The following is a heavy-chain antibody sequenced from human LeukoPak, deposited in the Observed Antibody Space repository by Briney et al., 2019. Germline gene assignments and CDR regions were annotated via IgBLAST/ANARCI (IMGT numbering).Heavy chain of an antibody. CDR2: IYHSGNT. D-gene: IGHD2-2*01. CDR1: GTSISISSSY. Sequence: SETLSLTCTVSGTSISISSSYWGWIRQSPGKGLEWIGSIYHSGNTYYNPSLKSRVAISVDTSKNYFSLRLNSVTAADTAVYFCARHGGFCTSTTCYLNWFDPWGQGTLVTVSS. J-gene: IGHJ5*02. CDR3: ARHGGFCTSTTCYLNWFDP. V-gene: IGHV4-39*01.